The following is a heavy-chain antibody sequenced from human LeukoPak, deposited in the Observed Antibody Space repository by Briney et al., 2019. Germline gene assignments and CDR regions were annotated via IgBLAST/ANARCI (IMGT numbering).Heavy chain of an antibody. D-gene: IGHD3-22*01. CDR1: GITLSNYG. CDR2: ISNSGGRT. CDR3: AKRGVVIRVILVGFHKEAYYFDS. J-gene: IGHJ4*02. V-gene: IGHV3-23*01. Sequence: GGALRLSCAVSGITLSNYGMSWVRQAPGKGLEWVARISNSGGRTNYADSVKGRFTISRDNPRNTLYLQMNSLRAEDTAVYFCAKRGVVIRVILVGFHKEAYYFDSWGQGALVTVSS.